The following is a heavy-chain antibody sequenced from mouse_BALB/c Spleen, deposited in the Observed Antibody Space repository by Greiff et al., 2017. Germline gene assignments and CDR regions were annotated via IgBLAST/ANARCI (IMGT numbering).Heavy chain of an antibody. CDR3: TRGDYVLDY. Sequence: LQQPGSELVRPGASVKLSCKASGYTFTSYWMHWVKQRHGQGLEWIGNIYPGSGSTNYDEKFKSKGTLTVDTSSSTAYMHLSSLTSEDSAVYYGTRGDYVLDYWGQGTTLTVSS. J-gene: IGHJ2*01. CDR2: IYPGSGST. D-gene: IGHD2-4*01. CDR1: GYTFTSYW. V-gene: IGHV1S22*01.